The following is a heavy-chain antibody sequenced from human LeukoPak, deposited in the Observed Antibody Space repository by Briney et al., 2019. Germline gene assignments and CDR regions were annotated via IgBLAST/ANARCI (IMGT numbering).Heavy chain of an antibody. CDR2: IYPGGSDT. Sequence: ECLKISCKGSGYSFISYWIGWVRQMPGKGLGWMGIIYPGGSDTRYTPSFQGQVTISAHKSISTAYLQWNTLNASDTAMYYCARRGNTAIDYWGQGTLVTVSS. CDR1: GYSFISYW. J-gene: IGHJ4*02. V-gene: IGHV5-51*01. D-gene: IGHD5-18*01. CDR3: ARRGNTAIDY.